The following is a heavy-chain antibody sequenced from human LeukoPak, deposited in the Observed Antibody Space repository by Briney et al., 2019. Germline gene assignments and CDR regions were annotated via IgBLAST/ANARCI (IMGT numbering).Heavy chain of an antibody. CDR1: GGSISTYY. CDR3: ARVGSYCFDY. CDR2: IDYSGST. V-gene: IGHV4-59*01. D-gene: IGHD3-10*01. Sequence: PSETLSLTYTVSGGSISTYYWSWIRQPPGKGLEWSGDIDYSGSTNYNPSLKSRVTMSVDTSKHQFSLKLSSVTAADTAVSYCARVGSYCFDYWGQGTLVTVSS. J-gene: IGHJ4*02.